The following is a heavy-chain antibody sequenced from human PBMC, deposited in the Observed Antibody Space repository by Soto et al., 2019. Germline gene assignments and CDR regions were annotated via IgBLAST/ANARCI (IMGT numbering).Heavy chain of an antibody. Sequence: SETLSLTCTVSGGSISSGGYSWSWVRQPPGKGLEWIGYISHSGSTYYNPSLKSRLTISVDSSKYQFSLKLSSMTAADTAVYYCASGSHVPHYWGQGTLVTVSS. V-gene: IGHV4-30-2*01. CDR1: GGSISSGGYS. CDR3: ASGSHVPHY. D-gene: IGHD6-6*01. CDR2: ISHSGST. J-gene: IGHJ4*02.